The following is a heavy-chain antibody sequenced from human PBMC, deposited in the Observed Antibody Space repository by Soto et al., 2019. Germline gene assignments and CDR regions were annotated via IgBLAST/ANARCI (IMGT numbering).Heavy chain of an antibody. CDR2: IYSGGST. J-gene: IGHJ4*02. CDR3: ARARSSGLGRNSRRDYFDY. V-gene: IGHV3-66*01. CDR1: GFTVSSNY. Sequence: PGGSLRLSCAASGFTVSSNYMSWVRQAPGKGLEWVSVIYSGGSTYYADSVKGRFTISRDNSKNTLYLQMNSLRAEDTAVYYCARARSSGLGRNSRRDYFDYWGQGTLVTVSS. D-gene: IGHD6-19*01.